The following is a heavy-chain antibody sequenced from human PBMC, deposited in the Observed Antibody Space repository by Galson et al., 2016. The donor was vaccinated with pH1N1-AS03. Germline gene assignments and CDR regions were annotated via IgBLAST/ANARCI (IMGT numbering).Heavy chain of an antibody. V-gene: IGHV3-23*01. D-gene: IGHD2-2*01. Sequence: SLRLSCAASGFTFSIYAMSWVRQAPGKGLEWVSTISGSGTGTYYADSVRGRFTISRDNSENTLYLQMSGLRAEDTAVYYCAKRGGLPSEGMTYFDSWGQGTLVPVSS. CDR3: AKRGGLPSEGMTYFDS. CDR1: GFTFSIYA. CDR2: ISGSGTGT. J-gene: IGHJ4*02.